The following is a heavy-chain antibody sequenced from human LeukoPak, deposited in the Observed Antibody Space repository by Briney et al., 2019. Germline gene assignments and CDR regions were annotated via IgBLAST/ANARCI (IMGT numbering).Heavy chain of an antibody. J-gene: IGHJ4*02. D-gene: IGHD1-7*01. Sequence: ASVKVSCKASGYTFGSDDINWVRQAPGQGLEWMGWIKSNSGGTHYAQKFQGRVTMTRDTSITTAYMELSRLTSDDTAVYYCARDQGGTIDYWGQGTLVTVSS. CDR1: GYTFGSDD. CDR3: ARDQGGTIDY. V-gene: IGHV1-2*02. CDR2: IKSNSGGT.